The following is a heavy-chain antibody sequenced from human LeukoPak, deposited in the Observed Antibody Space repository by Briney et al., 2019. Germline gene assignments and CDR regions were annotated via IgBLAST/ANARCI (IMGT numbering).Heavy chain of an antibody. CDR2: IWYAGSNK. V-gene: IGHV3-33*01. CDR1: GFTFSSYG. J-gene: IGHJ6*02. Sequence: GGSLRLSCAAPGFTFSSYGVHWVRQAPGKGLEWVTVIWYAGSNKYYADSVKGRYTISRDNSKTTLYLKMNSLRAEDTAVYYCARDRDTAMVTPYYYGMDVWGQGTTVTVSS. D-gene: IGHD5-18*01. CDR3: ARDRDTAMVTPYYYGMDV.